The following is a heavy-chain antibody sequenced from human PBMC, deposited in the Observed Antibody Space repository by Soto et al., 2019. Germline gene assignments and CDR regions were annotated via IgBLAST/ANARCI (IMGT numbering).Heavy chain of an antibody. CDR1: GFTFSSYS. J-gene: IGHJ6*02. CDR3: ARGKGSGSGSYYNVHYGMDV. V-gene: IGHV3-21*01. CDR2: ISSSSSYI. D-gene: IGHD3-10*01. Sequence: PGGSLRLSCAASGFTFSSYSMNWVRQAPGKGLEWVSSISSSSSYIYYADSVKGRFTISRDNAKNSLYLQMNSLRAEDTAVYYCARGKGSGSGSYYNVHYGMDVWGQGTTVTVSS.